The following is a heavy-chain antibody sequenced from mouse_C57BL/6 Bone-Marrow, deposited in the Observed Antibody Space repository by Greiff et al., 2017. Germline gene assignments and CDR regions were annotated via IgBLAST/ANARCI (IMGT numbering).Heavy chain of an antibody. Sequence: VQLQQSGAELAQPGASVKLSCKASGYTFTSYWMHWVKQRPGQGLEWIGYINPSSGYTKYNQKFKDKATLTADKSSSTACMQLSSLTYEDSAVYYCERWNYGSSYANCYFDGWGTGTTVTVSS. CDR3: ERWNYGSSYANCYFDG. CDR1: GYTFTSYW. D-gene: IGHD1-1*01. J-gene: IGHJ1*03. V-gene: IGHV1-7*01. CDR2: INPSSGYT.